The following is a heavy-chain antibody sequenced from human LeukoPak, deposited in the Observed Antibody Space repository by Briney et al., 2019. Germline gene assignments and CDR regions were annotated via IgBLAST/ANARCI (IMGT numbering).Heavy chain of an antibody. CDR2: INPNSGGT. V-gene: IGHV1-2*04. CDR3: ARVFYGDYVRAAFDI. Sequence: GASVKVSCKASGGTFSSYAISWVRQAPGQGLEWMGWINPNSGGTNYAQKFQGWVTMTRDTSISTAYMELSRLRSDDTAVYYCARVFYGDYVRAAFDIWGQGTMVTVSS. CDR1: GGTFSSYA. J-gene: IGHJ3*02. D-gene: IGHD4-17*01.